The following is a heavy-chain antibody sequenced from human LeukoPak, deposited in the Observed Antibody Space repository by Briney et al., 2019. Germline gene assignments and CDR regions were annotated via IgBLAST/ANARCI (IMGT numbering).Heavy chain of an antibody. Sequence: GGSLRLSCAASAFSLSAYNMNWVRQAPGRGLEWVSSISYTGTYIYYADSVKGRFTISRDNAQNSLYLQMNSLRAEDTAIYYCVRDRGTYRPIDYWGQGTLVTVSS. J-gene: IGHJ4*02. CDR2: ISYTGTYI. CDR3: VRDRGTYRPIDY. CDR1: AFSLSAYN. D-gene: IGHD1-26*01. V-gene: IGHV3-21*04.